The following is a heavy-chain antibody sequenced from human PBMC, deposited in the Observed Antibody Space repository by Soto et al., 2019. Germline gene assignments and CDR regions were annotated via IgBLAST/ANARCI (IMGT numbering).Heavy chain of an antibody. CDR2: ISLYSDGT. CDR1: GYTFSNYG. V-gene: IGHV1-18*01. CDR3: ARVVPGAEAWFGP. D-gene: IGHD2-2*01. Sequence: QVQLVQSGGEVKRPGASVKVSCKTSGYTFSNYGITWVRQAPGQPLEWLGWISLYSDGTNYAQKFQGRVSRTPDTSTATAYMELRSLRSDDTAVYYCARVVPGAEAWFGPWGQGTLVTVSS. J-gene: IGHJ5*02.